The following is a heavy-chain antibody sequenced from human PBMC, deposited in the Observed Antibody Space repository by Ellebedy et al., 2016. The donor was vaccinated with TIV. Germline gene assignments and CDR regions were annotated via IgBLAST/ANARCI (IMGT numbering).Heavy chain of an antibody. V-gene: IGHV4-59*08. Sequence: SETLSLTCNVSGGSIYNHYWSWVRQTPGKGLEWMGYIFHTGSANYNPSLRSRVTLSIDTSRSQFSLRLTSVTAADTAVYFCARHYSSWYYFDFWGQGTLVTVSS. J-gene: IGHJ4*02. D-gene: IGHD6-13*01. CDR1: GGSIYNHY. CDR2: IFHTGSA. CDR3: ARHYSSWYYFDF.